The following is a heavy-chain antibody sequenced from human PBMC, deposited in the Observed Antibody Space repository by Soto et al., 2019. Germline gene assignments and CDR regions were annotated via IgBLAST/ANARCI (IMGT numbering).Heavy chain of an antibody. J-gene: IGHJ5*02. Sequence: GAPMKVSGKASGGTFGSDAITWVRPAPGQGLEWVGRIIPIFRTTNYAQNLQGRVTISADKSTLTSFMELHSLASDDTVLYYCTRHRADSGYYTNWLDPWGQGTQVTVSS. V-gene: IGHV1-69*06. D-gene: IGHD3-22*01. CDR3: TRHRADSGYYTNWLDP. CDR1: GGTFGSDA. CDR2: IIPIFRTT.